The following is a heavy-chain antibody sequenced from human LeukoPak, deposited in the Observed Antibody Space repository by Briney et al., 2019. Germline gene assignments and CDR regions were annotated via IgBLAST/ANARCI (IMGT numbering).Heavy chain of an antibody. Sequence: PSETLSLTCAVYGGSFSGYYWSWIRQPPGKGLEWIGEINHSGSTNYNPSLKSRVTISVDTSKSQFSLKLSSVTAADTAVYYCARDAAAAGAEGGLDYWGQGTLVTVSS. CDR1: GGSFSGYY. CDR3: ARDAAAAGAEGGLDY. CDR2: INHSGST. D-gene: IGHD6-13*01. J-gene: IGHJ4*02. V-gene: IGHV4-34*01.